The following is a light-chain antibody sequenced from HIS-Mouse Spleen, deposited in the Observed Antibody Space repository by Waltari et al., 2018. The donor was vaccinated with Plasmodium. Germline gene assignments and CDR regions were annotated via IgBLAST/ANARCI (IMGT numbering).Light chain of an antibody. V-gene: IGLV2-23*01. Sequence: QSALTQPASVSGSPGPSITISCPGTSSDVGRYNLVSWYQQPPGKAPKLMIYEGSKRPSGVSNRFSGSKSGNTASLTISGLQAEDEADYYCCSYAGSSTYVFGTGTKVTVL. CDR3: CSYAGSSTYV. CDR1: SSDVGRYNL. J-gene: IGLJ1*01. CDR2: EGS.